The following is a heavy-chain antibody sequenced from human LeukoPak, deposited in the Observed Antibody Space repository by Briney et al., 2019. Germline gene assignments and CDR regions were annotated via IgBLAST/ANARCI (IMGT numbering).Heavy chain of an antibody. Sequence: GGSLRLSCAASGFSLSSYGMQWVRQAPGKGLEWVTYMSYNGGKIHYSDSVKGRFTISRDNSKNTLYLQMNSLIPEDTAVYYCAKVAGNIYYFDYWGQGALVTVSS. V-gene: IGHV3-30*02. CDR3: AKVAGNIYYFDY. D-gene: IGHD4-23*01. J-gene: IGHJ4*02. CDR1: GFSLSSYG. CDR2: MSYNGGKI.